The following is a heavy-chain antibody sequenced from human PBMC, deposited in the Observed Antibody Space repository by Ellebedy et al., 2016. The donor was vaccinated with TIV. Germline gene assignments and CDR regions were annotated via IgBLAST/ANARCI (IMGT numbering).Heavy chain of an antibody. CDR1: GGSFSGYY. V-gene: IGHV4-34*01. CDR2: INHSGST. J-gene: IGHJ6*02. CDR3: ARGWYGMDV. Sequence: SETLSLTXAVYGGSFSGYYWSWIRQLPGKGLEWIGEINHSGSTNYNPSLKSRITISVDTSKNQFSLKLSSVTAADTAVYYCARGWYGMDVWGQGTTVTVSS.